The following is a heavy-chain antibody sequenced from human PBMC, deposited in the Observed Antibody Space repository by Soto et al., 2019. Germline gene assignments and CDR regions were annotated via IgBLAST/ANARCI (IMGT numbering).Heavy chain of an antibody. Sequence: EVQLLESGGGLVQPGGSLRLSCAASGFTFSSYAMSWVRQAPGKGLEWVSAISGSGGSTYYADYVKGRFTISRDNSKNTLDLQMNSLSAEVTAVYYCAKVPSLAAVLLFDYWGQGALVTVSS. J-gene: IGHJ4*02. CDR1: GFTFSSYA. V-gene: IGHV3-23*01. D-gene: IGHD6-13*01. CDR3: AKVPSLAAVLLFDY. CDR2: ISGSGGST.